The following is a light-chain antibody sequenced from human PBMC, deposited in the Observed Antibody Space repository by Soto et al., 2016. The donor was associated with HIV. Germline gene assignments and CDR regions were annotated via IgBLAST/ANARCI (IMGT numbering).Light chain of an antibody. CDR1: QSIGSW. CDR2: AAM. J-gene: IGKJ4*01. CDR3: QKYNGVIT. Sequence: DIQMTQSPSTLSASVGDRVTITCRASQSIGSWLAWYQQKPGKVPRLLISAAMNLESGVPSRFRGSGSGTEFTLTITSLQPEDIATYYCQKYNGVITFGGGTKVEI. V-gene: IGKV1-27*01.